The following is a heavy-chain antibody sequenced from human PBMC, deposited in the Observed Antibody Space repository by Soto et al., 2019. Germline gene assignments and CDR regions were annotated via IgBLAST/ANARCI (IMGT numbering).Heavy chain of an antibody. D-gene: IGHD2-21*02. CDR3: ARDLPLYCRGDCNFDF. Sequence: QVQLVESGGGVVQSGGSLRLSCGGSGFIFSRYGMHWVRQAPGKGLEWVTGISYDGGERFYADSVKGRFPISRDNSKNRLDLAMRRLGPGDPAGFYCARDLPLYCRGDCNFDFWGQGTLVTVSS. V-gene: IGHV3-30*03. CDR2: ISYDGGER. CDR1: GFIFSRYG. J-gene: IGHJ4*02.